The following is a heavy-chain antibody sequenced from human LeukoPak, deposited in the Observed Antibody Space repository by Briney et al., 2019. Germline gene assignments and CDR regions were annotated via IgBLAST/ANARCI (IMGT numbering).Heavy chain of an antibody. CDR3: ARDDYYYYYMDV. Sequence: SETLSLTCTVSGGSISSGGYYWTCIRPPAGQGLEWIGHMYSSGSTSYNPSLKSRVTISVDTSKKQFSLKLSSVTAADTAVYYCARDDYYYYYMDVWGKGTTVTVSS. CDR1: GGSISSGGYY. CDR2: MYSSGST. J-gene: IGHJ6*03. V-gene: IGHV4-61*09.